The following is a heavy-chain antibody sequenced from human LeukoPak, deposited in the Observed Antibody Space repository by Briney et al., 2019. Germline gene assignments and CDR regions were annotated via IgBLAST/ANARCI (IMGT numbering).Heavy chain of an antibody. Sequence: GGSLRLSCAASGFTFSSSGMHWVRQAPGKGLEWVAVISYDGTSKYYADSVKGRFTISRDNSKNTLYLQMNSLRAEDTAVYYCARDSSDYNWFDPWGQGTLVTVSS. D-gene: IGHD6-19*01. CDR1: GFTFSSSG. CDR3: ARDSSDYNWFDP. J-gene: IGHJ5*02. CDR2: ISYDGTSK. V-gene: IGHV3-30*03.